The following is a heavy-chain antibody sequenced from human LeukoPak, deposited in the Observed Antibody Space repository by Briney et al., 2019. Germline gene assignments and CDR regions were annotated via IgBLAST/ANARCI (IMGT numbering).Heavy chain of an antibody. Sequence: SETLSLTCGVYGGSFSGYYWTWIRQPPGKGLEWIGEINHSGITNYNPSLKSRVTISVDTSKNQFSLKLSSVTAADTAVYYCARDSDWGNDYWGQGTLVTVSS. CDR1: GGSFSGYY. D-gene: IGHD7-27*01. V-gene: IGHV4-34*01. CDR3: ARDSDWGNDY. J-gene: IGHJ4*02. CDR2: INHSGIT.